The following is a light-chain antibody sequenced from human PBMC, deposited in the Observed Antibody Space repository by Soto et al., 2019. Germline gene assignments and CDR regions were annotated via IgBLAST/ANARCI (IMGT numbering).Light chain of an antibody. Sequence: QSVLTQPASVSGSPGQSITISCTGTSSDVGGYGYVSWYQQHPGKAPKLMIYEVSNRPSGVSNRFSGSKSGNTASLTISGLQAEDEADYYCSSYTSGSTYVFGTGTKSPS. V-gene: IGLV2-14*01. CDR3: SSYTSGSTYV. CDR1: SSDVGGYGY. CDR2: EVS. J-gene: IGLJ1*01.